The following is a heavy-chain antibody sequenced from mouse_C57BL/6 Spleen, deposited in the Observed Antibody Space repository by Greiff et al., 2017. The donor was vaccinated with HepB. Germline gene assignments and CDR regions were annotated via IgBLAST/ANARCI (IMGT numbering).Heavy chain of an antibody. Sequence: QVQLQPGAELVMPGASVKLSCKASGYTFTSYWMHWVKQRPGQGLEWIGEIDPSDSYTNYNQKFKGKSTLTVDKSSSTAYMQLSSLTSEDSAVYYCARRRHYYGSSYNAMDYWGQGTSVTVSS. J-gene: IGHJ4*01. CDR2: IDPSDSYT. D-gene: IGHD1-1*01. V-gene: IGHV1-69*01. CDR3: ARRRHYYGSSYNAMDY. CDR1: GYTFTSYW.